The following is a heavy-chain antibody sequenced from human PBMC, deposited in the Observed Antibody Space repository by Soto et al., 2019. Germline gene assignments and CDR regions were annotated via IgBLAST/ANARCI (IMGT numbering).Heavy chain of an antibody. CDR1: GYSFTSLH. D-gene: IGHD2-15*01. Sequence: GASGKVSCKASGYSFTSLHFNWVRQATGQGLEWMGWMNPHSGDTGFAQRFQDRATMTRNTSINTAYMELRSLRSQDTAAYYCARGSRGQVVYWGKGSQVRVCS. CDR2: MNPHSGDT. J-gene: IGHJ1*01. V-gene: IGHV1-8*01. CDR3: ARGSRGQVVY.